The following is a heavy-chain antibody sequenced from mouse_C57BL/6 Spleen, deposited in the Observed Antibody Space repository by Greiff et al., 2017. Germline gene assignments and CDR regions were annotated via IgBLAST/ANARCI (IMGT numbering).Heavy chain of an antibody. CDR3: ARDHVDWYFDY. J-gene: IGHJ2*01. V-gene: IGHV5-4*01. CDR2: ISDGSSYT. Sequence: EVQLVESGGGLVQPGGSLKLSCAASGFPFSSYAMSWVRQTPEKRLEWVATISDGSSYTYYPDNVKGRFTISRDKAKNNLYLQMSHLKSEDTAMYYCARDHVDWYFDYWGQGTTLTVSS. CDR1: GFPFSSYA. D-gene: IGHD4-1*01.